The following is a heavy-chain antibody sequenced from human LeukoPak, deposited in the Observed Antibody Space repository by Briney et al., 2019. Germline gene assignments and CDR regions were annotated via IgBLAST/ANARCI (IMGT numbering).Heavy chain of an antibody. Sequence: PSETLSLTCTLSGGSLSSGDYYWSWIRQSPGKGLEWIGYIYHSGTTYYNPSLKSRLSMSVDTSKNQFSLNLTSVTPADTAVYYCARTGGYYYLYYYHGMDVWGQRTTVTVSS. V-gene: IGHV4-30-4*01. J-gene: IGHJ6*02. CDR2: IYHSGTT. CDR1: GGSLSSGDYY. CDR3: ARTGGYYYLYYYHGMDV. D-gene: IGHD3-10*01.